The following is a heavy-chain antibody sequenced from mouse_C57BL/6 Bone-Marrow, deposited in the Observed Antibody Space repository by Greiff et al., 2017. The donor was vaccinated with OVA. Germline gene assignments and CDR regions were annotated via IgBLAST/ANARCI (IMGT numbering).Heavy chain of an antibody. CDR2: ISNLAYSI. Sequence: DVHLVESGGGLVQPGGSLKLSCAASGFTFSDYGMAWVRQAPRKGPEWVAFISNLAYSIYYADTVTGRFTISRENAKNTLYLEMSSLRSEDTDMYYCARHEGHGNSQDYYAMDDWGQGTSVTVSS. V-gene: IGHV5-15*01. CDR3: ARHEGHGNSQDYYAMDD. J-gene: IGHJ4*01. CDR1: GFTFSDYG. D-gene: IGHD2-1*01.